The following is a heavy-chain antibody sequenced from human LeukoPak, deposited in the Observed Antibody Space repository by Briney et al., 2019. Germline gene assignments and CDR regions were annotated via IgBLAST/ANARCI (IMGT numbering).Heavy chain of an antibody. CDR1: GFTFSTYE. D-gene: IGHD3-10*02. Sequence: GGSLRLSCAASGFTFSTYEINWVRQAPGKGLEWLSHISTSGSSIHYADSVKGRFTISRDNAKNSLYLQMNSLRVEGTAVYYCAELGITMIGGVWGKGTTVTISS. V-gene: IGHV3-48*03. CDR2: ISTSGSSI. J-gene: IGHJ6*04. CDR3: AELGITMIGGV.